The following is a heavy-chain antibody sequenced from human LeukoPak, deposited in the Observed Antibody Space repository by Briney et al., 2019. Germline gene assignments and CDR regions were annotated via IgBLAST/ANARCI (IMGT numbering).Heavy chain of an antibody. CDR3: AREGGDISGYYYMDV. CDR2: INAAGDIT. J-gene: IGHJ6*03. Sequence: ASVKVSCKASGYTFNGYYIHWVRQAPGQGLEWMGWINAAGDITYYSQEFQGRATITRDTFASTAHMEVTSLKSDDTAVYYCAREGGDISGYYYMDVWGKGTTVTVSS. D-gene: IGHD5-12*01. CDR1: GYTFNGYY. V-gene: IGHV1-3*01.